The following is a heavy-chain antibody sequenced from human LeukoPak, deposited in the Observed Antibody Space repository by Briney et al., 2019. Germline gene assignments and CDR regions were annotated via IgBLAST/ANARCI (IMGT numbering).Heavy chain of an antibody. D-gene: IGHD6-13*01. CDR3: ARPYSSNNDAFDI. CDR2: IYPGDFDT. CDR1: GSSFSSYW. Sequence: GESLKISCKASGSSFSSYWIGWVRQLPGKDLEWMGIIYPGDFDTRYSPSFQGQVTISVDKSISTAYLQWSSLKASDTAIYYCARPYSSNNDAFDIWGQGTMVTVSS. J-gene: IGHJ3*02. V-gene: IGHV5-51*01.